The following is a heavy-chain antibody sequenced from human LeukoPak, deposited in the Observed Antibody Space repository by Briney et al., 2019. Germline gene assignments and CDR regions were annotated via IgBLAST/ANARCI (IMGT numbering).Heavy chain of an antibody. D-gene: IGHD1-26*01. Sequence: ASVKVSCKASGYTFITYGISWVRQVPGQGLEWLGWISAYNNNTNYAQKLQGRVTMTTDTSTSTAYMELRSLRSDDTAVYYCTRDENYSGRYFDSWGQGTLVIVSS. CDR3: TRDENYSGRYFDS. CDR1: GYTFITYG. J-gene: IGHJ4*02. CDR2: ISAYNNNT. V-gene: IGHV1-18*01.